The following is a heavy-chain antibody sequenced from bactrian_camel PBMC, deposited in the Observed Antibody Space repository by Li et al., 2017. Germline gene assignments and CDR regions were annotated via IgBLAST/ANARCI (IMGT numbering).Heavy chain of an antibody. CDR2: ARTYSDTT. Sequence: VQLVESGGGSVQSGGSLRLTCTASGFASAIKCWGWFRQAPGREREEVGIARTYSDTTSYGDPVKGRFTIVVDNAKDTMYLQMNDLKPEDTAMYYCAAGMREFSPLKDTATITLSCDNYWGQGTQVTVS. J-gene: IGHJ4*01. CDR1: GFASAIKC. V-gene: IGHV3S66*01. D-gene: IGHD4*01. CDR3: AAGMREFSPLKDTATITLSCDNY.